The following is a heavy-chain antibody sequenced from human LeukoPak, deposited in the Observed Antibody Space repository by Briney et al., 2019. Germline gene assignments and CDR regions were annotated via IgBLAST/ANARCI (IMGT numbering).Heavy chain of an antibody. J-gene: IGHJ4*02. CDR3: ARVPRSGSPSLNY. CDR2: IYYSGST. V-gene: IGHV4-39*07. D-gene: IGHD1-26*01. CDR1: GGSISSSSHY. Sequence: SETLSLTCSVSGGSISSSSHYWGWIRQPPGKGLEWIGSIYYSGSTHYNPSLKSRVTLSVDTSKNQFSLTLSSVTAADTAVYYCARVPRSGSPSLNYWGQGTLVTVSS.